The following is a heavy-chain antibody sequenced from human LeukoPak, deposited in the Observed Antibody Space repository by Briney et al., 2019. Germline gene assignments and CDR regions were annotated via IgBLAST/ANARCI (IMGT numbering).Heavy chain of an antibody. V-gene: IGHV3-30*18. J-gene: IGHJ4*02. CDR2: ISYDGSNK. CDR1: GFTFSSYG. D-gene: IGHD6-6*01. CDR3: AKVSSSDFDY. Sequence: GGSLRLSCAASGFTFSSYGMHWVRQAPGKGLEWVAVISYDGSNKYYADSVKGRFTISRDNSKNTLHLQMNSLRAEDTAVYYCAKVSSSDFDYWGQGTLVTVSS.